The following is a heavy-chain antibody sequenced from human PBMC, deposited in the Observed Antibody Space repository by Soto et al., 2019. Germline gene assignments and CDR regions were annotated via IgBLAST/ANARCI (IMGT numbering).Heavy chain of an antibody. CDR1: GDSVSSNSAA. CDR2: TDYRSKWYN. D-gene: IGHD3-3*01. CDR3: ARGPPYYDFWSGYPAFDY. J-gene: IGHJ4*02. V-gene: IGHV6-1*01. Sequence: PSQTLSLTCAISGDSVSSNSAAWNWIRQSPSRGLEWLGRTDYRSKWYNDYAVSVKSRITINPDTSKNQFSLQLNSVTPEDTAVYYCARGPPYYDFWSGYPAFDYWGQGTLVTVSS.